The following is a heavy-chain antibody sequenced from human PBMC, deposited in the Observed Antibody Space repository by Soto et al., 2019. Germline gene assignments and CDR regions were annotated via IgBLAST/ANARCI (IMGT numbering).Heavy chain of an antibody. J-gene: IGHJ4*02. Sequence: PGGSLSLSCAASGFHFSSYAMSWVRQAPGKGLEWVSAISGSGGSTYYADSVKGRFTISRDNSKNTLYLQMNSLRAEDTAVYYCAKTPWDVVVVAATGGNYWGQGTLVTVSS. CDR2: ISGSGGST. CDR3: AKTPWDVVVVAATGGNY. CDR1: GFHFSSYA. D-gene: IGHD2-15*01. V-gene: IGHV3-23*01.